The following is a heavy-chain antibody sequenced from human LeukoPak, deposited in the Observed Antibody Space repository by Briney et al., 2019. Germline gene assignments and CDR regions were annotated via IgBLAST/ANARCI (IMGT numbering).Heavy chain of an antibody. Sequence: ASVKVSCKASGYTFTGYYLHWVRQAPGQGLEWMGWINPSGGTNYAQKFQGRVTMTRDTSISTAYMELSRLRSDDTAVYYCARVARHDYSYYPGGNYFDYWGQGTLVTVSS. J-gene: IGHJ4*02. CDR2: INPSGGT. D-gene: IGHD4-11*01. CDR1: GYTFTGYY. CDR3: ARVARHDYSYYPGGNYFDY. V-gene: IGHV1-2*02.